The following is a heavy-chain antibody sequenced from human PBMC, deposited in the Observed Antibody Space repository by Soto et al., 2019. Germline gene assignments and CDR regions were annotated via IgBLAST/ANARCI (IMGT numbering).Heavy chain of an antibody. D-gene: IGHD3-10*01. V-gene: IGHV3-48*01. CDR3: ARANYYGSPGDFDY. CDR1: GFTFTSYG. J-gene: IGHJ4*02. Sequence: PGGSLRLSCAASGFTFTSYGMTWVRQAPGKGLEWVSGISSSSNTIFYADSVKGRFTISRDNAKNSLYLQMNSLRAEDTAVYYCARANYYGSPGDFDYWGQGTLVTVSS. CDR2: ISSSSNTI.